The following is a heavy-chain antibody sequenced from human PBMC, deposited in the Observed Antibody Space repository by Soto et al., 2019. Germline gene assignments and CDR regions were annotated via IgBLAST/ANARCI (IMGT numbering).Heavy chain of an antibody. CDR2: IIPVFQTA. D-gene: IGHD3-22*01. Sequence: QEQLVQSGAEVKKPGSSVKVSCKASGGLFSSYPISWVRQVPGQGLEWMGGIIPVFQTAYYTQRFQGRVTITAAESPNTAYMELSSLRSEDTAIYYCARGGSGYTWFNEFWGQGTLVTVSS. CDR3: ARGGSGYTWFNEF. CDR1: GGLFSSYP. J-gene: IGHJ4*02. V-gene: IGHV1-69*01.